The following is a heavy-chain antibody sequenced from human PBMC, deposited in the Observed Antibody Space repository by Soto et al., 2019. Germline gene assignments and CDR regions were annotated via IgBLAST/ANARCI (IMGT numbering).Heavy chain of an antibody. J-gene: IGHJ4*02. CDR1: GYTFTGYY. Sequence: GASVKVSCKASGYTFTGYYMHWVRQAPGQGLEWMGRINPNGGNTSYAQKFQGRVTMTRNTSTSTAYMELSSLRSEDTAVYYCARGGVFFFAAPTNPFDYWGQGTLVTVSS. V-gene: IGHV1-46*01. CDR3: ARGGVFFFAAPTNPFDY. D-gene: IGHD3-10*01. CDR2: INPNGGNT.